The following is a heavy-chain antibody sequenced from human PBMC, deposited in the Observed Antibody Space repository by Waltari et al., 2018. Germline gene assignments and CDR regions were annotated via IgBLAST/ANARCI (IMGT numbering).Heavy chain of an antibody. D-gene: IGHD6-19*01. CDR3: AKDPTGLVIAVATGFGYMDV. J-gene: IGHJ6*03. CDR2: IRGSVGST. V-gene: IGHV3-23*04. Sequence: EVQLVESGGGLVQPGGSLILSCAASGFTFSSYPISWVRQAPGKGLEWVSAIRGSVGSTYYDDSGKGRCTISRDNSKNTLYLQMNSLRAEDTVVYYCAKDPTGLVIAVATGFGYMDVWGKGTTVTVSS. CDR1: GFTFSSYP.